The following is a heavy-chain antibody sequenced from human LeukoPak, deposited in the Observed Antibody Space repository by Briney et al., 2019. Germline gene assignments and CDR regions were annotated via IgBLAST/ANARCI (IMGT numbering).Heavy chain of an antibody. CDR1: GFTFSSYA. Sequence: GGSLRLSCAASGFTFSSYAMSWVRQAPGKGLEWVSAISGSGGSTYYADSVKGRFTISRDNSKNTLYLQMNSLRAEDTAVYYCAKDPTDTLTTSEQYYFDYWGQGTLVTVSS. J-gene: IGHJ4*02. D-gene: IGHD3-9*01. CDR3: AKDPTDTLTTSEQYYFDY. V-gene: IGHV3-23*01. CDR2: ISGSGGST.